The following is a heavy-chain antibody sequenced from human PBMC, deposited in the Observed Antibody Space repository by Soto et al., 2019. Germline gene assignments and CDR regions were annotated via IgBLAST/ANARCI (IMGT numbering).Heavy chain of an antibody. CDR2: MNPNSGNT. Sequence: QVQLVQSGAEVKKPGASVKVSCKASGYTFTSYDINWVRQATGQGLEWMGWMNPNSGNTGYAQKFQGRVTMTRNTSMSTAYMELSSLRSEDTAVYYCAREYCSSTSCYALNWFDPCGQGTLVTVSS. CDR1: GYTFTSYD. D-gene: IGHD2-2*01. J-gene: IGHJ5*02. CDR3: AREYCSSTSCYALNWFDP. V-gene: IGHV1-8*01.